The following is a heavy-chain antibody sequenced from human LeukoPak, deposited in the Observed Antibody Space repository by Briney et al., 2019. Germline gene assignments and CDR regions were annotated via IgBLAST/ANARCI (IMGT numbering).Heavy chain of an antibody. D-gene: IGHD6-19*01. V-gene: IGHV4-61*02. CDR2: IYTSGST. CDR1: GGSISSGSYY. Sequence: SQTLSLTCTVSGGSISSGSYYWSWIRQPAGMGLEWIGRIYTSGSTNYNPSLKSRVTISVDTSKNQFSLKLSSVTAADTAVYYCVLAVAGGFDYWGQGTLVTVSS. J-gene: IGHJ4*02. CDR3: VLAVAGGFDY.